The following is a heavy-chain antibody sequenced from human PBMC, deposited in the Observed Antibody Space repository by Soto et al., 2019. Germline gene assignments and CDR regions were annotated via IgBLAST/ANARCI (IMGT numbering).Heavy chain of an antibody. D-gene: IGHD6-13*01. CDR2: ISGSGGDT. Sequence: GGSLRLSCAASGFTFTTYAMSWVRQAPGKGLEWVSAISGSGGDTYYADSVKGRSTISRDNSRNTLFLHMNSLQTDDTALYYCTTEGIADERWYYMGMDVWGQGTTVTVSS. CDR1: GFTFTTYA. CDR3: TTEGIADERWYYMGMDV. J-gene: IGHJ6*02. V-gene: IGHV3-23*01.